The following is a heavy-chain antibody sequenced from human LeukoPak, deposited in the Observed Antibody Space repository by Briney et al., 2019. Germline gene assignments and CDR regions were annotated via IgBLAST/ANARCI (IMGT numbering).Heavy chain of an antibody. Sequence: GGSLRLSCAASGFTFSSYGMHWVRQAPGKGLEWVAVISYDGSNKYYVDSVKGRFTISRDNSKNTLYLQMNSLRAEDTAVYYCAKDPNSSGWYGDYWGQGTLVTVSS. V-gene: IGHV3-30*18. CDR3: AKDPNSSGWYGDY. D-gene: IGHD6-19*01. CDR1: GFTFSSYG. J-gene: IGHJ4*02. CDR2: ISYDGSNK.